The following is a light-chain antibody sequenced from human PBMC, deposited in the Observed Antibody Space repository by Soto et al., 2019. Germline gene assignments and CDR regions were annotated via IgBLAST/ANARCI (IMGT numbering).Light chain of an antibody. CDR2: DVS. CDR1: QSVSSF. V-gene: IGKV3-11*01. J-gene: IGKJ5*01. CDR3: QQRSKT. Sequence: EIVLTQSPATLSLSPGERATLSCRASQSVSSFLAWYQQKPGQAPRLLIYDVSRRATGIPVRFRGSGSGTDFTLTITSLEPEDSAVYYCQQRSKTFGQGTRLEI.